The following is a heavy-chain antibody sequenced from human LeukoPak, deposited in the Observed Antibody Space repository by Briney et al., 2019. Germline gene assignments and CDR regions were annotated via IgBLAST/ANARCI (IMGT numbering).Heavy chain of an antibody. Sequence: SETLSLTCTVSGASVRGYYWSWIRQPPGKGLEWIGYIHYTGNTDYNPSLKSRVTMSVDTSKNQFSLKLSSVTAADTAVYYCARGTGTTLAGDDAFDIWGQGTMVTVSS. CDR2: IHYTGNT. CDR3: ARGTGTTLAGDDAFDI. D-gene: IGHD1-1*01. J-gene: IGHJ3*02. CDR1: GASVRGYY. V-gene: IGHV4-59*02.